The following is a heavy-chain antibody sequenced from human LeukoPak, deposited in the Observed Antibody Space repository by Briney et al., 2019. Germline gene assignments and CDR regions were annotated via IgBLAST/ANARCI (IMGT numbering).Heavy chain of an antibody. CDR3: ATQGPAGTTYYNYYMDV. J-gene: IGHJ6*03. CDR1: GNTFTGYY. Sequence: GASVKVSCKASGNTFTGYYMHWVRQAPGQGLEWMGRINPNIGGTIYAQKFQGRVTMTRDTSISTAYMELSSLRSEDTAVYYCATQGPAGTTYYNYYMDVWGKGTTVTVSS. D-gene: IGHD6-13*01. CDR2: INPNIGGT. V-gene: IGHV1-2*06.